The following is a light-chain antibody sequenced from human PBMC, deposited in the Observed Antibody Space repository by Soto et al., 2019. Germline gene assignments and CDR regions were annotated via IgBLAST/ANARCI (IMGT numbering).Light chain of an antibody. V-gene: IGLV2-23*03. CDR3: CSYAGSSTFLV. CDR1: SSDVGSYNL. J-gene: IGLJ2*01. Sequence: QSVLTQPASVSGSPGQSITISCTGTSSDVGSYNLVSWYQQHPGKAPKLMIYEGSKRPSGVSNRFSGSKSGNTASLTISGLQAADEADYYCCSYAGSSTFLVFGGGTKLTVL. CDR2: EGS.